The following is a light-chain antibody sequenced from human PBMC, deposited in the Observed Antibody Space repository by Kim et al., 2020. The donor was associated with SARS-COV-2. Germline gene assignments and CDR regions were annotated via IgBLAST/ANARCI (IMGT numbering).Light chain of an antibody. CDR2: GTN. Sequence: QWATIACSGSNSNIGSSTVNWYQQLPGTAPKLLIYGTNQRPMGVPDRFSGSKSGTSASLAISGLRSEDESDYYCASWDDSLNGQVFGTGTKVT. CDR3: ASWDDSLNGQV. V-gene: IGLV1-44*01. J-gene: IGLJ1*01. CDR1: NSNIGSST.